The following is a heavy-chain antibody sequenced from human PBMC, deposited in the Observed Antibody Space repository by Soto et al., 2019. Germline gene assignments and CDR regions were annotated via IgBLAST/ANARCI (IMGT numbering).Heavy chain of an antibody. CDR3: ARNWFSVAGRFHFDY. J-gene: IGHJ4*02. V-gene: IGHV4-59*12. CDR2: VDYRGNS. Sequence: SGALSLTCTVSGGSINTYKWRCIRPQPAKGLEWIGCVDYRGNSDSSPPLKRRVTISIDTSKKQVSLKLNSVTAAETAVYYCARNWFSVAGRFHFDYWGQGIPVTVSS. CDR1: GGSINTYK. D-gene: IGHD6-19*01.